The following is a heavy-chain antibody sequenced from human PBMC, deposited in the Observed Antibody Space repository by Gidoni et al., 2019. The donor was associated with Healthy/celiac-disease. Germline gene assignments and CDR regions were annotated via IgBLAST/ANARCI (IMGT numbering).Heavy chain of an antibody. CDR1: GYSFTSYW. Sequence: EVQLVQSGAEVKQPGESLKISCKGSGYSFTSYWIGWVRQMPGKGLEWMGIIYPGESDTRSSPSFQGQVTISADKSISTAYLQWSSLKAADNAMYYCARRAYRAADWGVDYWGQGTLVTVSS. D-gene: IGHD3-16*01. V-gene: IGHV5-51*01. J-gene: IGHJ4*02. CDR3: ARRAYRAADWGVDY. CDR2: IYPGESDT.